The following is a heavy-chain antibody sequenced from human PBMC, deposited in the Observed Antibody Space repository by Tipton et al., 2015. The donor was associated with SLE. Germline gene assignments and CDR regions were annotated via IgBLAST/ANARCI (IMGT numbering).Heavy chain of an antibody. CDR1: GFFVSDNY. CDR2: VSYDAIIK. Sequence: SLRLSCAASGFFVSDNYMSWVRQAPGKGLEWVAVVSYDAIIKYYADSVKGRFTISRDNSRNTLYLYMDSLRAGDTAVYYCTGEPLTGAFDAWGQGAPVTVSS. D-gene: IGHD3-10*01. V-gene: IGHV3-30*04. CDR3: TGEPLTGAFDA. J-gene: IGHJ4*02.